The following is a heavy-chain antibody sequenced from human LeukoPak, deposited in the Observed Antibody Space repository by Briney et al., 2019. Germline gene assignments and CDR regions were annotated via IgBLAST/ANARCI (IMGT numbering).Heavy chain of an antibody. D-gene: IGHD6-19*01. CDR3: ARVRLVFDY. CDR2: IYHSGST. Sequence: SETLSLTCTVSGGSISSSSYYWGWIRQPPGKGLEWIGSIYHSGSTYYNPSLKSRVTISVDTSKNQFSLKLSSVTAADTAVYYCARVRLVFDYWGQGTLVTVSS. J-gene: IGHJ4*02. CDR1: GGSISSSSYY. V-gene: IGHV4-39*07.